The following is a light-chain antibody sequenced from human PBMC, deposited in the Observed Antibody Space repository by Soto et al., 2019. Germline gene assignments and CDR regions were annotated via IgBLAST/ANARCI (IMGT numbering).Light chain of an antibody. CDR3: QQYNNWPWT. Sequence: EIVMTQSPATLSVSPGGRSTLSCRASQSISDTLAWYQQKPGQAPRLLIYGASARVPGLPARFSGSGSGTDFTLTISSLQSEDFAVYYCQQYNNWPWTFGQGTKVDIK. CDR1: QSISDT. J-gene: IGKJ1*01. V-gene: IGKV3-15*01. CDR2: GAS.